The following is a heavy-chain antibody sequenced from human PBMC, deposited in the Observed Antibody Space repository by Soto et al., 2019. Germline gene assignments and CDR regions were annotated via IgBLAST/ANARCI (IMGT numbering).Heavy chain of an antibody. J-gene: IGHJ6*02. CDR3: AKDIVVVPAGQGSYGMDV. D-gene: IGHD2-2*01. CDR1: GFTFSSND. V-gene: IGHV3-21*01. CDR2: ISSSSSYV. Sequence: PGGSLRLSCAASGFTFSSNDMTWVRQAPGKGLEWVSSISSSSSYVYYADSVKGRFTISRDNAKNSLYLQMNSLRAEDTAVYYCAKDIVVVPAGQGSYGMDVWGQGTTVTVSS.